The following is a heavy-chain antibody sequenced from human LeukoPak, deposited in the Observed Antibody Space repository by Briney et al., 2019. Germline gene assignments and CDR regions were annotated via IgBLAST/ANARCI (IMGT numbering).Heavy chain of an antibody. D-gene: IGHD3-22*01. Sequence: SETLSLTCTISAGSISSTNYYWGWIRQPPGKGLAWIGSISYTGITYYNPSLKSRVSISVDTSKNQFSLKLRSVTAADTAVYYCARRRSRITMNKYYFDYWGQGTLVTVSS. J-gene: IGHJ4*02. CDR2: ISYTGIT. V-gene: IGHV4-39*01. CDR3: ARRRSRITMNKYYFDY. CDR1: AGSISSTNYY.